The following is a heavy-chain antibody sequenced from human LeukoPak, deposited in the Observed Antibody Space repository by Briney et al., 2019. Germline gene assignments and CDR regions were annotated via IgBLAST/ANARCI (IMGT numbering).Heavy chain of an antibody. J-gene: IGHJ4*02. Sequence: PGGSLRLSCVASGFPFSSYWMTWVRKAPGKGLAGVANIKQDGSKKSYVDSVKGRFTISRDNAKNSLYLQMNSLRAEDTAIYYCTRVGYIDEGIDYWGQGTLVTVSS. V-gene: IGHV3-7*04. CDR1: GFPFSSYW. CDR3: TRVGYIDEGIDY. D-gene: IGHD5-24*01. CDR2: IKQDGSKK.